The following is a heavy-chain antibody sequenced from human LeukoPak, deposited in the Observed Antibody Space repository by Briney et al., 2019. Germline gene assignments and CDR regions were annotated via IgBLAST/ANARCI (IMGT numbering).Heavy chain of an antibody. V-gene: IGHV3-30*03. D-gene: IGHD3-10*01. Sequence: GTSLRLSCAASGFTFTNYGMHWVPQAPGKGLDWVALITYVGYYKYYSDSVKGRFTISNDTSKNTLYLQMNSLRAEDTAVYYCARDLSPVVRASPMGYWGEGTPVTVSS. CDR3: ARDLSPVVRASPMGY. J-gene: IGHJ4*02. CDR2: ITYVGYYK. CDR1: GFTFTNYG.